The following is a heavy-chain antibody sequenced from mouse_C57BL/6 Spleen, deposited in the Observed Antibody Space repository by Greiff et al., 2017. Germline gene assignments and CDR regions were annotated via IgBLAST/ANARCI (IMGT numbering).Heavy chain of an antibody. CDR2: IHPNSGST. CDR1: GYTFTSYW. Sequence: QVQLQQPGAELVKPGASVKLSCKASGYTFTSYWMHWVKQRPGQGLEWIGMIHPNSGSTNYNEKFKSKATLTVDKSSSTAYMQLSSLTSEDAAVDYCASDGSSHYYAMDYWGQGTPVTVSA. D-gene: IGHD1-1*01. V-gene: IGHV1-64*01. J-gene: IGHJ4*01. CDR3: ASDGSSHYYAMDY.